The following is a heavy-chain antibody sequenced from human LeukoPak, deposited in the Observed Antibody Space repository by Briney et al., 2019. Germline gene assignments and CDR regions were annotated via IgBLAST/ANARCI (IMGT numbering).Heavy chain of an antibody. J-gene: IGHJ4*02. V-gene: IGHV1-46*01. Sequence: ASVKVSCKASGYSFTSNYIHWVRQAPGQGLEWMGIINPSGDSTSYAQKFQGRVTMTRDTSTSTVYMELRSLRSEDTAVYYCATDSRDSSSYYFDYWGQGTLVTVSS. CDR2: INPSGDST. CDR3: ATDSRDSSSYYFDY. CDR1: GYSFTSNY. D-gene: IGHD6-13*01.